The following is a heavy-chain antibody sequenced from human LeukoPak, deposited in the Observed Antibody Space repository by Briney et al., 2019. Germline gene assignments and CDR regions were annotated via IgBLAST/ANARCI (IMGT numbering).Heavy chain of an antibody. CDR1: CGSFSGYY. J-gene: IGHJ4*02. V-gene: IGHV4-34*01. Sequence: SETLSLTCAVYCGSFSGYYWSWIRQPPGKGLEWIGEINHSGSTNYNPSLKSRVTISVDTSKNQFSLKLSSVTAADTAVYYCARDQYYDSSTYYEIDYWGQGTLVTVSS. D-gene: IGHD3-22*01. CDR2: INHSGST. CDR3: ARDQYYDSSTYYEIDY.